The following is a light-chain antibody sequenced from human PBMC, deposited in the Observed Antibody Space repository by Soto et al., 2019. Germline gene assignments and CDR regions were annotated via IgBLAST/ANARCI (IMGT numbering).Light chain of an antibody. CDR1: SSNIGNNI. CDR2: GND. Sequence: QSVLTQPPSVSAAPGQQVTISCSGSSSNIGNNIVSWYQQQLPGTAPKLLIYGNDRRPSGIPDRFSGSKSGTSATLGITGLQTGDEADYYCATWDASLSEVVFGGGTKLTVL. V-gene: IGLV1-51*01. CDR3: ATWDASLSEVV. J-gene: IGLJ3*02.